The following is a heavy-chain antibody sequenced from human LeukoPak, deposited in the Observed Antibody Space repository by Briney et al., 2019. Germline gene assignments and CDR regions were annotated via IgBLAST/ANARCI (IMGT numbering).Heavy chain of an antibody. V-gene: IGHV3-53*01. Sequence: GGSLRLSCAVSGFTVDSNYLSWVRQAPGKGLEWVSTIYTGGNTYYADSVKGRFTVSRDNSKNTLFLQMNSLRAEDTAVYYCAKDGGLWVSAHWGDSWGRGTLVTVSS. CDR2: IYTGGNT. J-gene: IGHJ4*02. D-gene: IGHD7-27*01. CDR1: GFTVDSNY. CDR3: AKDGGLWVSAHWGDS.